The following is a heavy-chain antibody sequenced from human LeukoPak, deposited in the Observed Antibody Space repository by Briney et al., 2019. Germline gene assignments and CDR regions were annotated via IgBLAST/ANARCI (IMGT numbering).Heavy chain of an antibody. CDR2: VSWNSGSI. V-gene: IGHV3-9*01. J-gene: IGHJ4*02. CDR3: AKDIDYDSRGFDY. Sequence: GGSLRLSCAASGFTFDDYAMHWVRQAPGRGLEGVSGVSWNSGSIGYADSVKGRFTISRDNAKNSLYLQMNSLRAEDTALYYCAKDIDYDSRGFDYWGQGTLVTVSS. D-gene: IGHD3-22*01. CDR1: GFTFDDYA.